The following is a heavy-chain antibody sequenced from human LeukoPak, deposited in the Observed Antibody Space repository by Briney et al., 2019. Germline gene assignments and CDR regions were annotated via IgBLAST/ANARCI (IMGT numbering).Heavy chain of an antibody. CDR2: ISGSGGST. D-gene: IGHD5-18*01. CDR1: GFTFSSYA. J-gene: IGHJ4*02. V-gene: IGHV3-23*01. CDR3: AKGLGYSYGSLYFDY. Sequence: GGSLRLSCAASGFTFSSYAMSWVRQAPGKGLEWVSAISGSGGSTYYADSVKGRFTISRDNSKNTLYLQVNSLGAEDTAVYYCAKGLGYSYGSLYFDYWGQGTLVTVSS.